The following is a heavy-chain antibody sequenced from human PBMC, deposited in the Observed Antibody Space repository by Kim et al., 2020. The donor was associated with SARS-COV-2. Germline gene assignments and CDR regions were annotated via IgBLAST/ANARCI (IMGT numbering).Heavy chain of an antibody. V-gene: IGHV3-7*03. Sequence: GGSLRLSCAASGFTFSSYWMSWVRQAPGKGLEWVANLNQDGSAKFYVDPVKGRCTISRDNAKNSVFLQMNSLRAEDTAVYYCVRGIPSAWGQGTLVTVTS. CDR1: GFTFSSYW. D-gene: IGHD2-21*01. CDR2: LNQDGSAK. CDR3: VRGIPSA. J-gene: IGHJ5*02.